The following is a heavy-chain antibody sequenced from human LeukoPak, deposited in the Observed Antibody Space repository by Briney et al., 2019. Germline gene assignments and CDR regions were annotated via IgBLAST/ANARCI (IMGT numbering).Heavy chain of an antibody. V-gene: IGHV5-51*01. D-gene: IGHD4-17*01. Sequence: HGESLKISCKRSGYRFTSYWIGWVRQLPGTGKEWMGTIYPGDPDTRYSRSFQRQVTPSADKSISTAYLQWSSLKASHTAMYYCARTTGDYTFDPWGEETLGTVSS. J-gene: IGHJ5*02. CDR3: ARTTGDYTFDP. CDR2: IYPGDPDT. CDR1: GYRFTSYW.